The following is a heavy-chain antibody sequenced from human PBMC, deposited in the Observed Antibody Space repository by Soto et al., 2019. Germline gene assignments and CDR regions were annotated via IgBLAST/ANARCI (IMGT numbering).Heavy chain of an antibody. Sequence: SETLSLTCXVSGGSISSYYWSWIRQPPGKGLEWIGYIYYSGSTNYNPSLKSRVTISVDTSKNQFSLKLSSVTAADTAVYYCARVGYYDSSGYFYWGQGTLVTVSS. CDR1: GGSISSYY. V-gene: IGHV4-59*01. J-gene: IGHJ4*02. CDR3: ARVGYYDSSGYFY. CDR2: IYYSGST. D-gene: IGHD3-22*01.